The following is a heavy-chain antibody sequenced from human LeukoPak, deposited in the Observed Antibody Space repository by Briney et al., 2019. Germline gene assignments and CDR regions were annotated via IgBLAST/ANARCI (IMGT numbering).Heavy chain of an antibody. CDR2: INQDGSEK. J-gene: IGHJ3*01. Sequence: GGPLRLSCATSEFTFSRYSMYWVRQATGKGLECVANINQDGSEKYYVDSVKGRFTISRDNAKNSPYLQMNSLRAEDTAVYYCAGGSSGLWGQGTMVTVSS. CDR1: EFTFSRYS. V-gene: IGHV3-7*01. CDR3: AGGSSGL. D-gene: IGHD3-22*01.